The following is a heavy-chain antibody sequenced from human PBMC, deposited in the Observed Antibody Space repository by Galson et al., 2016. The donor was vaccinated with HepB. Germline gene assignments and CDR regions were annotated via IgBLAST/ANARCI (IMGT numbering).Heavy chain of an antibody. CDR1: GFTFSMYS. V-gene: IGHV3-30*04. CDR2: IAGNGRGQ. D-gene: IGHD2-2*01. Sequence: SPRLSCAASGFTFSMYSIHWIRQAPGKGLEWVAVIAGNGRGQYYADAVGGRFTISRDNSNNTVDLQMSSLRPDDTAVYYCAKEDFCSRTGCPAGYWGQGSLVTVSS. CDR3: AKEDFCSRTGCPAGY. J-gene: IGHJ4*02.